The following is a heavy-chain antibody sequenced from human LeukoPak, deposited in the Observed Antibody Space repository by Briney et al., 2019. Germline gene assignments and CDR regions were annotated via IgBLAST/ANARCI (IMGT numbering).Heavy chain of an antibody. J-gene: IGHJ3*02. D-gene: IGHD1-26*01. CDR1: VYTFTRNY. V-gene: IGHV1-46*01. CDR2: INPSGGST. Sequence: ASVKVSCKASVYTFTRNYMHWLRQAPGQGLEWMGIINPSGGSTSYAQKFQGRGTMTRDTSTSTVYMELSSRRSEDTAVYYCAREEVVRAKFRHAFDIWGQGTMVTVSS. CDR3: AREEVVRAKFRHAFDI.